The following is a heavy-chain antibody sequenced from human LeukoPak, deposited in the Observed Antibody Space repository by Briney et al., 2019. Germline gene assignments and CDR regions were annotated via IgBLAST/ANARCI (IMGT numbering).Heavy chain of an antibody. CDR3: AKDYFSLSLAVASD. CDR1: GFNFEDYA. Sequence: SLRLSCAASGFNFEDYAMHWVRQAPGKGLEWVSGISWNSGTRGYADSVKGRFTISRDNAKNSLYLEMNSLRVEDTAVYYCAKDYFSLSLAVASDWGQGTLVTVSS. D-gene: IGHD6-19*01. J-gene: IGHJ4*02. V-gene: IGHV3-9*01. CDR2: ISWNSGTR.